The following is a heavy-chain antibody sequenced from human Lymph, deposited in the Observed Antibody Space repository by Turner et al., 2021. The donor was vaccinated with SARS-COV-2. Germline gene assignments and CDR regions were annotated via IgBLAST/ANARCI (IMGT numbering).Heavy chain of an antibody. CDR3: ARERYDSSGSESYYFDY. CDR2: ISSSSSYI. J-gene: IGHJ4*02. V-gene: IGHV3-21*01. D-gene: IGHD3-22*01. CDR1: GFTFSSYT. Sequence: EVPLVESGGGLVKPGGSLRLSCAASGFTFSSYTMNWVRQAPGKGLEWVSSISSSSSYIYYADSVKGRFTISRDNAKNSLYRQMNSLRAEDTAVYYCARERYDSSGSESYYFDYWGQGTLVTVSS.